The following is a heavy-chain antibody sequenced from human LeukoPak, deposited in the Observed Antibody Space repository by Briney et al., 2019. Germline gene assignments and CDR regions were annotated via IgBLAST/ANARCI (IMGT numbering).Heavy chain of an antibody. V-gene: IGHV3-48*04. CDR1: GFTFSSYS. J-gene: IGHJ6*03. CDR3: ARDQTEGFWSGYFGGGPSNYMDV. D-gene: IGHD3-3*01. CDR2: ISSSSSTI. Sequence: PGGSLRLSCAASGFTFSSYSMNWVRQAPGKGLEWVSYISSSSSTIYYADSVKGRFTISRDNAKNSLYLQMNSLRAEDTAVYYCARDQTEGFWSGYFGGGPSNYMDVWGKGTTVTVSS.